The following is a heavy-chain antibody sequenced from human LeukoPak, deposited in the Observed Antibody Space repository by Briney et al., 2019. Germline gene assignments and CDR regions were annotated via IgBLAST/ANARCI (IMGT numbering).Heavy chain of an antibody. J-gene: IGHJ6*03. D-gene: IGHD1-7*01. CDR2: INWNSGST. Sequence: GGSLRLSCVVSGFTSEDYGMSWVRQAPGKGLEWVSGINWNSGSTGYADSVKGRFIISRDNAKNSLYLQMNSLRVEDTALYYCARDGGTTYYYYYHMDVWGRGTTVTVSS. CDR3: ARDGGTTYYYYYHMDV. CDR1: GFTSEDYG. V-gene: IGHV3-20*04.